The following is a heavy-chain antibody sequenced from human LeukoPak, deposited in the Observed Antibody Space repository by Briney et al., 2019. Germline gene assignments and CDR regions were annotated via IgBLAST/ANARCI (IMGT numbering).Heavy chain of an antibody. CDR1: GGTFSSYA. Sequence: SVKVSCKASGGTFSSYAISWVRQAPGQGLEWMGGIIPIFGTANYAQKFQGRVTITADESTSTAYMELSSLRSEDTAVYYCARTRPEYCSSTSCYYAYYYYGMDVWGQGTTVTVSS. D-gene: IGHD2-2*01. CDR3: ARTRPEYCSSTSCYYAYYYYGMDV. CDR2: IIPIFGTA. V-gene: IGHV1-69*13. J-gene: IGHJ6*02.